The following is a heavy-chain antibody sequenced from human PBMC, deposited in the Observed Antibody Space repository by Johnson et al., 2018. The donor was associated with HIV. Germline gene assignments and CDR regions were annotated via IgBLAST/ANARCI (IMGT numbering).Heavy chain of an antibody. V-gene: IGHV3-30*03. CDR1: GFTFSSYG. CDR3: ASGDSLTGYSGAFDL. D-gene: IGHD3-9*01. J-gene: IGHJ3*01. Sequence: QVQLVESGGGVVQPGRSLRLSCAASGFTFSSYGMHWVRQAPGKGLEWVAVISYDGINKYYADSVKGRFTISRDNSKNTVYLQMNSLRDEDTAVYYCASGDSLTGYSGAFDLWGQGTMFTVSS. CDR2: ISYDGINK.